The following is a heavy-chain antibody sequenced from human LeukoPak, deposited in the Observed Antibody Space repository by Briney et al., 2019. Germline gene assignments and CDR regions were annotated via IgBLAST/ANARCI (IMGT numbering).Heavy chain of an antibody. Sequence: GGSLRLSCAASGFTFSSYAMSWVRQAPGKGLEWVSAISGSGGSTYYADSVKGRFTISRDNSKNTLYLQMNSLRAEDTAVYYCAKDQYRSSWYGAYYYYYYGMHVWGKGTTVTVSS. V-gene: IGHV3-23*01. CDR1: GFTFSSYA. CDR2: ISGSGGST. CDR3: AKDQYRSSWYGAYYYYYYGMHV. D-gene: IGHD6-13*01. J-gene: IGHJ6*04.